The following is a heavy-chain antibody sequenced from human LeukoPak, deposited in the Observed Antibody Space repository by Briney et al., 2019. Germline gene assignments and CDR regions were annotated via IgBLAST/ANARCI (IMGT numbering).Heavy chain of an antibody. CDR3: AKARCGGDCYRSPYYFDY. Sequence: GGSLRLSCAASGFTFDDYAMHWVRQAPGKGLEWVSGISWNSGSIGYADSVKGRFTISRDNAKNSLYLQMNSLRAEDTALYYCAKARCGGDCYRSPYYFDYWGQGTLVTVSS. J-gene: IGHJ4*02. D-gene: IGHD2-21*02. CDR1: GFTFDDYA. CDR2: ISWNSGSI. V-gene: IGHV3-9*01.